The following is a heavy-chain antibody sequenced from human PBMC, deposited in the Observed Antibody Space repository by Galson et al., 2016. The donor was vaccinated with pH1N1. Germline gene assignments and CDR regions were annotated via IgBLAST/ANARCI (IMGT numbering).Heavy chain of an antibody. V-gene: IGHV7-4-1*02. CDR2: INTDTGNP. Sequence: SCKASGYTFNTYALNWVRQAPGQGLEWMGWINTDTGNPTYAPGFTGRFVFSLDTSVSTAYLQITSLKAEDTAVYYCARGFYYGSGSFWPWDYWGQGTLVTVSS. J-gene: IGHJ4*02. CDR3: ARGFYYGSGSFWPWDY. D-gene: IGHD3-10*01. CDR1: GYTFNTYA.